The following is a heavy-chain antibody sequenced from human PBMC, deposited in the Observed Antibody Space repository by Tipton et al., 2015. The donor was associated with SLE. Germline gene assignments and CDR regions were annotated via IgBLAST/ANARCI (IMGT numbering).Heavy chain of an antibody. CDR1: RFIFRNYW. Sequence: GSLRLSCAASRFIFRNYWMSWVRQAPGKGLEWVANINEDGSEKYYVDSLKGRFTISRDNANNSLYLQMNSLRAEDTAVYYCAKIDYGDYAMDVWGQGTTVTVS. V-gene: IGHV3-7*01. J-gene: IGHJ6*02. CDR2: INEDGSEK. D-gene: IGHD4-17*01. CDR3: AKIDYGDYAMDV.